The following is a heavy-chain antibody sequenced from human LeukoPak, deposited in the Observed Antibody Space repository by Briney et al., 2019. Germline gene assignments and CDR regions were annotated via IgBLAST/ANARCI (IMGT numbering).Heavy chain of an antibody. Sequence: SETLSLTCTVSGGSISSYYWSWIRQPPGKGLGWIGYIYYSGSTNYNPSLKSRVTMSVDTSKNQFSLKLSSVTAADTAVYYCARMDSSTRTFDYWGQGTLVTVSS. CDR2: IYYSGST. V-gene: IGHV4-59*01. D-gene: IGHD2-2*01. CDR1: GGSISSYY. CDR3: ARMDSSTRTFDY. J-gene: IGHJ4*02.